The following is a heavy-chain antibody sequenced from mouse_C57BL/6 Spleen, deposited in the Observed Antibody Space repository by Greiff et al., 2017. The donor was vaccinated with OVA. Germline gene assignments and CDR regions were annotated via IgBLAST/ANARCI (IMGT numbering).Heavy chain of an antibody. CDR1: GYAFTNYL. CDR3: TREGLQQECFDY. Sequence: VQLQQSGAELVRPGTSVKVSCKASGYAFTNYLIEWVKQRPGQGLEWIGVINPGSGGTNYHEKFKGKATLTADKSSRTSYMQLSSQTSEDSAVYFCTREGLQQECFDYWGQGTTLTVSS. J-gene: IGHJ2*01. CDR2: INPGSGGT. D-gene: IGHD2-2*01. V-gene: IGHV1-54*01.